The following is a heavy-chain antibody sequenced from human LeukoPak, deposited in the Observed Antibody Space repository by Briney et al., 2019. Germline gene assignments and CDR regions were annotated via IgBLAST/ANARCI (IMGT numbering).Heavy chain of an antibody. J-gene: IGHJ6*02. V-gene: IGHV3-48*03. D-gene: IGHD4-11*01. CDR2: ISSSGSTI. CDR3: ARDYSMYGMDV. CDR1: GFTFSSYE. Sequence: PGGSLRLSCAASGFTFSSYEMNWVRQAPGKGLEWVSYISSSGSTIYYAESVKGRFTISRDNAKNSLYLQMNSLRAEDTAVYYCARDYSMYGMDVWGQGTTVTVSS.